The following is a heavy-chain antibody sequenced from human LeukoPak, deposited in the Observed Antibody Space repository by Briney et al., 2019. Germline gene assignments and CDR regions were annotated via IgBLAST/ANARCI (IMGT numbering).Heavy chain of an antibody. CDR1: GFTVSSNY. CDR2: IYSGGST. J-gene: IGHJ4*02. V-gene: IGHV3-53*01. CDR3: AREYYFDY. Sequence: GRSLRLSCAASGFTVSSNYMGWVRQAPGKGLEWVSVIYSGGSTYYADSVKGRFTISRDNSKNTLYLQMNSLRAEDTAVYYCAREYYFDYWGQGTLVTVSS.